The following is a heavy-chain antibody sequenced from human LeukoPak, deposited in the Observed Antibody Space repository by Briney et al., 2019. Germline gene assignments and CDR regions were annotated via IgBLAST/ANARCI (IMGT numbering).Heavy chain of an antibody. J-gene: IGHJ4*02. CDR2: IIPIFGTA. V-gene: IGHV1-69*13. CDR1: GGTFSSYA. CDR3: ARGLGLELSGWYPY. D-gene: IGHD6-19*01. Sequence: SVKVSCKASGGTFSSYAISWVRQAPGQGLEWMVGIIPIFGTANYAQKFQGRVTITADESTSTAYMELGSLRSEDTAVYYCARGLGLELSGWYPYWGQGTLVTVSS.